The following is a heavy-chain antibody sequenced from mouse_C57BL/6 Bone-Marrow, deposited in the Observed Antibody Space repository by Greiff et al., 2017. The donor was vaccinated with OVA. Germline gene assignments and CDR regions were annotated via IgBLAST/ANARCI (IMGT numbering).Heavy chain of an antibody. Sequence: EVQLQQSGAELVRPGASVKLSCTASGFNIKDDYMHWVKQRPEQGLEWIGWIDPENGDTEYASQFQGKATITADTSSNTAYLQLSSLTSEDTAVYYCTSIYYGNSWFAYWGQGTLVTVSA. V-gene: IGHV14-4*01. CDR1: GFNIKDDY. CDR2: IDPENGDT. D-gene: IGHD2-1*01. J-gene: IGHJ3*01. CDR3: TSIYYGNSWFAY.